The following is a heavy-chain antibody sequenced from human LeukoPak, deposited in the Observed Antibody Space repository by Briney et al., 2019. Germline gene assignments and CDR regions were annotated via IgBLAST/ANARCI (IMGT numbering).Heavy chain of an antibody. D-gene: IGHD3-9*01. CDR2: ISGSGGST. V-gene: IGHV3-23*01. CDR1: GFTFSSYA. CDR3: AKGGGYFDWSDAFDI. J-gene: IGHJ3*02. Sequence: PGGSLRLSCAASGFTFSSYAMSWVRQAPGKGLEWVSAISGSGGSTYYADSVKGRFTISRVNSKNTLYLQMNSLRAEDTAVYYCAKGGGYFDWSDAFDIWGQGTMVTVSS.